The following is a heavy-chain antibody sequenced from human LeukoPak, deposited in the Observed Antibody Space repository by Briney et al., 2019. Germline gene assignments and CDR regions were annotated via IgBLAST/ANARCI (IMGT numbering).Heavy chain of an antibody. V-gene: IGHV3-15*01. CDR2: IKSNADGVTT. Sequence: GGSLRLSCAASGFTFGNAWMSWVRQAPGEGLEWVGRIKSNADGVTTDYAAPVKGRITISRDDSKNTLYLQTNSLKTEDTAVYYCANKAVAAGGYWGQGTLVTVSS. J-gene: IGHJ4*02. CDR1: GFTFGNAW. D-gene: IGHD6-13*01. CDR3: ANKAVAAGGY.